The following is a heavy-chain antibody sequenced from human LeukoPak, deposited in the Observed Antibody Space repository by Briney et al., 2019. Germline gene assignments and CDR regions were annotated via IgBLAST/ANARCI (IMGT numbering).Heavy chain of an antibody. J-gene: IGHJ4*02. CDR1: GFTFSSYS. CDR2: ISSSGSYI. Sequence: GGSLRLSCAASGFTFSSYSMNWVRQAPGKGLEWVSSISSSGSYIYYADSVKGRFTISRDNAKNSLYLQMNSLRAEDTAVYYCARVQLAAVWSNWGQGTLVTVSS. D-gene: IGHD6-13*01. CDR3: ARVQLAAVWSN. V-gene: IGHV3-21*01.